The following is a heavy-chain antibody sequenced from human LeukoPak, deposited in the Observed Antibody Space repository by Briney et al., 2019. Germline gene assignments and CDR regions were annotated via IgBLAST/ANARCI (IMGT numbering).Heavy chain of an antibody. CDR1: GGSISSSSHY. D-gene: IGHD4-11*01. CDR3: ARHKAYSDYVSD. Sequence: SETLSLTCTVSGGSISSSSHYWGWIRQPPGKGLDWIGSVYYNGDTYYNPSLKSRAITSVDTSRNQFSLRLSSVTAADMAIYYCARHKAYSDYVSDWGQGTLVTVSS. J-gene: IGHJ4*02. V-gene: IGHV4-39*01. CDR2: VYYNGDT.